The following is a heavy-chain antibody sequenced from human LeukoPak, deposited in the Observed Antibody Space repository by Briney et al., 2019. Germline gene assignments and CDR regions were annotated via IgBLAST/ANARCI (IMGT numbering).Heavy chain of an antibody. CDR3: ARDKPVFGVVMRYYGMDV. CDR1: GYTFTSYG. J-gene: IGHJ6*02. V-gene: IGHV1-18*01. CDR2: ISAYNGNT. Sequence: ASVKVSCKASGYTFTSYGISWVRQAPGQGLEWMGWISAYNGNTNYVQKLQGRVTMTTDTSTSTAYMELRSLRSDDTAVYYCARDKPVFGVVMRYYGMDVWGQGTTVTVSS. D-gene: IGHD3-3*01.